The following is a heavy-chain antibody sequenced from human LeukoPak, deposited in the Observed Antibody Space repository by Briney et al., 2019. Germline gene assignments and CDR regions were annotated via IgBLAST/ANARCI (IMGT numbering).Heavy chain of an antibody. J-gene: IGHJ4*02. D-gene: IGHD1-1*01. CDR2: IYYSGST. CDR3: AREAGGTGVYFDY. CDR1: GGSISSYY. V-gene: IGHV4-59*01. Sequence: PSETLSLTCTVSGGSISSYYWSWIRQPPGKGLEWIGYIYYSGSTNYNPSLKSRVTISVDTSKNQFSLKLSSVTAADTAVYYCAREAGGTGVYFDYWGQGTLVTVSS.